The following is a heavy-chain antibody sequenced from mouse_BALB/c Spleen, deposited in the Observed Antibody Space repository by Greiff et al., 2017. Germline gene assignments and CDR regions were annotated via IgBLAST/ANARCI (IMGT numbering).Heavy chain of an antibody. CDR3: ARDYGYAMDY. CDR1: GYSITSGYY. D-gene: IGHD1-1*01. V-gene: IGHV3-6*02. CDR2: ISYDGSN. J-gene: IGHJ4*01. Sequence: LMESGPGLVKPSQSLSLTCSVTGYSITSGYYWNWIRQFPGNKLEWMGYISYDGSNNYNPSLKNRISITRDTSKNQFFLKLNSVTTEDTATYYCARDYGYAMDYWGQGTSVTVSS.